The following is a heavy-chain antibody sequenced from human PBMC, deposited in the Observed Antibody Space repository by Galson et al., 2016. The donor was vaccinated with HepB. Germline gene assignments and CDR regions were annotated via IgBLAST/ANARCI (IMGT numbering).Heavy chain of an antibody. CDR2: IYWDDDK. CDR3: AHGIWAPTRTDFRS. D-gene: IGHD1-14*01. V-gene: IGHV2-5*02. CDR1: GFSLSTSGVG. Sequence: PALVKPTQTLTLTCTFSGFSLSTSGVGVGWIRQPPGKALERLALIYWDDDKRYSPSLKSRLTITKDTSKNQVVLTMTNMDPVDTATYYCAHGIWAPTRTDFRSWGQGTLVTVSS. J-gene: IGHJ5*02.